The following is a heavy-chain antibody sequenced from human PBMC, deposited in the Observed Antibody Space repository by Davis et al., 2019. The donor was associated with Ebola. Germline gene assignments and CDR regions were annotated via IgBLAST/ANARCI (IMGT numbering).Heavy chain of an antibody. Sequence: GESLKISCAASGFTFSSYAMSWVRQAPGKGLEWVSAISGSGGSTYYADSVKGRFTISRDNSKNTLYLQMNSLRAEDTAVYYCAKGTVMIVVVKFDYWGQGILVTVSS. D-gene: IGHD3-22*01. V-gene: IGHV3-23*01. CDR2: ISGSGGST. J-gene: IGHJ4*02. CDR3: AKGTVMIVVVKFDY. CDR1: GFTFSSYA.